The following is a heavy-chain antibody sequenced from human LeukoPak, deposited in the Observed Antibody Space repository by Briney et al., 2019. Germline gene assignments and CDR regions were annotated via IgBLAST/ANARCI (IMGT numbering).Heavy chain of an antibody. CDR3: AKEYYDSWSGSYFYMDV. J-gene: IGHJ6*03. CDR1: GGSISSYY. V-gene: IGHV4-4*07. D-gene: IGHD3-3*01. CDR2: IHTTGST. Sequence: SETLSLTCTVSGGSISSYYWSWIRQPAGRGLEWIGRIHTTGSTNYNPSLKSRVTMSEDTSKNQFSLKMSSVTAADTAVDYCAKEYYDSWSGSYFYMDVWGKGTTVTVSS.